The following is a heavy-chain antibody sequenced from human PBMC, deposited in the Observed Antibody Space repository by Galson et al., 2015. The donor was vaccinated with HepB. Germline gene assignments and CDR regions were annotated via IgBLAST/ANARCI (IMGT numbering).Heavy chain of an antibody. CDR3: ARAVYSSSYYFDY. D-gene: IGHD6-6*01. J-gene: IGHJ4*02. CDR2: IWYDGSNK. V-gene: IGHV3-33*01. CDR1: GFTFSSYG. Sequence: SLRLSCAASGFTFSSYGMHWVRQAPGKGLEWVAVIWYDGSNKYYADSVKGRFTISRDNSKNTLYLQMNSLRAEDTAVYYCARAVYSSSYYFDYWGQGTLVTVSS.